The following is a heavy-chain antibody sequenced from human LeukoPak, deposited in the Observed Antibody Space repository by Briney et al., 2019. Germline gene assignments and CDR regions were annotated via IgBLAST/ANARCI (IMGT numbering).Heavy chain of an antibody. Sequence: GGSLRLSCAVSGFTIRSSWMSWVRQTPGKGLEWVGDMNEDGSVTWYADSVKGRFTVSRDNAKNSVDLQMSSLTAEDTAVYFCARVPAWGAIDYWGQGTLVTVSS. J-gene: IGHJ4*02. V-gene: IGHV3-7*01. CDR1: GFTIRSSW. CDR2: MNEDGSVT. D-gene: IGHD7-27*01. CDR3: ARVPAWGAIDY.